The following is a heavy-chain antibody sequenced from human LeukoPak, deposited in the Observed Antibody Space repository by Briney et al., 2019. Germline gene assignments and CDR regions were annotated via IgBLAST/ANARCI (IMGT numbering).Heavy chain of an antibody. J-gene: IGHJ4*02. CDR1: GYSFTNYW. CDR3: ARDFAGYSSGWYGFGY. CDR2: IYPGDSDT. Sequence: GESLKVSCKGSGYSFTNYWIGWVRQMPGKGLEWMGIIYPGDSDTRYSPSFQGQVTISADKSISTAYLQWSSLKASDTAMYYCARDFAGYSSGWYGFGYWGQGTLVTVSS. D-gene: IGHD6-19*01. V-gene: IGHV5-51*01.